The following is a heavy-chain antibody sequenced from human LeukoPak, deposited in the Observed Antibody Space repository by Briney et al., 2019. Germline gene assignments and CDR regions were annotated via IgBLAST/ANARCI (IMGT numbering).Heavy chain of an antibody. V-gene: IGHV3-11*01. CDR1: GFTFSDYY. J-gene: IGHJ4*02. Sequence: GGSLRLSCAASGFTFSDYYMSWIRQAPGKGLEWVSYISSSTSTIYYADSVKGRFTISRDNAKNSLYLRMNSLRAEDTAVYYCARDEPISMVRGVIDYWGQGTLVTVSS. D-gene: IGHD3-10*01. CDR2: ISSSTSTI. CDR3: ARDEPISMVRGVIDY.